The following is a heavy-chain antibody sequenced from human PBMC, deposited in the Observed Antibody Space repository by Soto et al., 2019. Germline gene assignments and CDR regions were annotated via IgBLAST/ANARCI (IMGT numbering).Heavy chain of an antibody. V-gene: IGHV2-70*01. Sequence: SGPTLVNPTQTLTLTCTFSGFSLSTSGMCVSWIRQPPGKALEWLALIDWDDDKYYSTSLKTRLTISKDTSKNQVVLTMTNMDPVDTATYYCARGHYYGYVWGSYRRLGWFDPWGQGTLVTVSS. J-gene: IGHJ5*02. CDR2: IDWDDDK. CDR1: GFSLSTSGMC. CDR3: ARGHYYGYVWGSYRRLGWFDP. D-gene: IGHD3-16*02.